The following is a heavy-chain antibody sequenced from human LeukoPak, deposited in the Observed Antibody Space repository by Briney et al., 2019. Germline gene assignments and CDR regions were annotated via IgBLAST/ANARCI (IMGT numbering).Heavy chain of an antibody. V-gene: IGHV4-59*01. CDR2: IYYSGSA. CDR3: ARALSYGYDFWSGPADYYYGMDV. CDR1: GGSISSYY. D-gene: IGHD3-3*01. J-gene: IGHJ6*02. Sequence: PSETLSLTCTVSGGSISSYYWSWIRHPPPKRLEWIGYIYYSGSANSNPSLKSRVTISVYTSKNLFSLKLSSVTAADSAVYYCARALSYGYDFWSGPADYYYGMDVWGQGTTVTVSS.